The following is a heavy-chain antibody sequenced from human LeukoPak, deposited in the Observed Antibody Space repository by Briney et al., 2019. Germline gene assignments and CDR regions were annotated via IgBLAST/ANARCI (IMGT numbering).Heavy chain of an antibody. D-gene: IGHD4/OR15-4a*01. Sequence: SETLSLTCAVYGGSFSGYYWSWIRQPPGKGLEWIGEINHSGSTNYNPSLKSRVTISVDTSKNQFSLKLSSVTAADTAVYYYARGIGAKGFDYWGQGTLVTVSS. J-gene: IGHJ4*02. CDR3: ARGIGAKGFDY. CDR1: GGSFSGYY. CDR2: INHSGST. V-gene: IGHV4-34*01.